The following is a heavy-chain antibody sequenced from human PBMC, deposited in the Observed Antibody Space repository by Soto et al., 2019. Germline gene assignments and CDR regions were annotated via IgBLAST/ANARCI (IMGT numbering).Heavy chain of an antibody. D-gene: IGHD3-22*01. CDR3: ARHPYYDSSGHFDY. CDR2: IYYSGST. Sequence: PSETLSLTCTVSGGSISSYYWSWIRQPPGKGLEWIGYIYYSGSTNYNPSLKSRVTISVDTSKNQFSLKLSSVTAADTAVYYCARHPYYDSSGHFDYWGQGTLVTVSS. V-gene: IGHV4-59*08. CDR1: GGSISSYY. J-gene: IGHJ4*02.